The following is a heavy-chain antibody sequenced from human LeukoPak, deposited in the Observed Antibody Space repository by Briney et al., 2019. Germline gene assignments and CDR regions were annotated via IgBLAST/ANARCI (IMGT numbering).Heavy chain of an antibody. D-gene: IGHD6-19*01. J-gene: IGHJ4*02. V-gene: IGHV4-61*01. Sequence: SETLSLTCTVSGGSVSCGSYCWSWIPQPPGKGLEWIRYIYYSGSTNYNPSLKSRVTISVDTSKNQFSLKLSSVTAADTAVYYCARGISSGWSRAVGYWGQGTLVTVSS. CDR3: ARGISSGWSRAVGY. CDR2: IYYSGST. CDR1: GGSVSCGSYC.